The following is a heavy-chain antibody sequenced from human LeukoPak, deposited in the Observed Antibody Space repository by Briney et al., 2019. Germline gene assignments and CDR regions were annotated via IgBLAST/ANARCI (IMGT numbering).Heavy chain of an antibody. J-gene: IGHJ4*02. Sequence: VASVKVSCKASGGTFSSYTISWVRQAPGQGLEWMGRIIPILGIANYAQKFQGRVTITADKSTSTAYMELSSLRSEDTAVYYCARARRGSGSYSDYWGQGTLVTVSS. CDR1: GGTFSSYT. V-gene: IGHV1-69*02. D-gene: IGHD3-10*01. CDR3: ARARRGSGSYSDY. CDR2: IIPILGIA.